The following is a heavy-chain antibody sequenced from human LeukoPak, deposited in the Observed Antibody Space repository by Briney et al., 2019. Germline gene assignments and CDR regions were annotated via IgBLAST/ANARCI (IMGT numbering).Heavy chain of an antibody. V-gene: IGHV4-59*08. J-gene: IGHJ4*02. CDR3: AGHHPRNTVDF. Sequence: SETLSLTCIVSGGSISSYPWSWIRQPPGKGLEWIGYISYSGFTNYNPSLKSRVTISLDTSKNQFSLKLTSVTAADTAVYYCAGHHPRNTVDFWGQGTLVTVSS. D-gene: IGHD2-8*02. CDR2: ISYSGFT. CDR1: GGSISSYP.